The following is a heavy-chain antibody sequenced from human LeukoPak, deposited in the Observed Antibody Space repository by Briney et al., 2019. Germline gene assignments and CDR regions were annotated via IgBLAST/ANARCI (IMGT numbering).Heavy chain of an antibody. CDR2: IGAYNGNT. CDR1: GYTFTSYD. V-gene: IGHV1-18*01. J-gene: IGHJ3*02. Sequence: ASVKVSCKASGYTFTSYDINWVRQATGQGLEWMGWIGAYNGNTNYAQKLQGRVTMTTDTSTSTAYMELRSLRSDDTAVYYCARALWELPALDIWGQGTMVTVSS. D-gene: IGHD1-26*01. CDR3: ARALWELPALDI.